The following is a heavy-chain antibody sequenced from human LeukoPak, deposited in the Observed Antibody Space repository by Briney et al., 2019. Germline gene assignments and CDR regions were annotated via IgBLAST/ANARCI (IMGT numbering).Heavy chain of an antibody. J-gene: IGHJ4*01. CDR1: GGTFSSYA. D-gene: IGHD1-26*01. CDR3: ARDGRFAAYEPDY. Sequence: ASVNVSCKASGGTFSSYAISWVRQAPGQGLEWMGWISAYDGNTNYAQKFQGRVTMTTDTSTSTAHMELRSLRYDDTAVYYCARDGRFAAYEPDYWGQEPWSPSPQ. V-gene: IGHV1-18*01. CDR2: ISAYDGNT.